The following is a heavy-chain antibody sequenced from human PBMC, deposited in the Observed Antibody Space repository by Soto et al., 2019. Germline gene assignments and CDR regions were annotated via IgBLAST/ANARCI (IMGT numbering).Heavy chain of an antibody. V-gene: IGHV1-69*06. CDR3: ARVVGPDYYDSSGYSGYFDY. CDR1: GGTFSSYA. Sequence: QVQLVQSGAEVKKPGSSVKVSCKASGGTFSSYAISWVRQAPEQGLEWRGGIFPIFGTANYAQKFQGRVTITADKSTSTAYMELSSLRSEDTAVYYCARVVGPDYYDSSGYSGYFDYWGQGTLVTVSS. J-gene: IGHJ4*02. D-gene: IGHD3-22*01. CDR2: IFPIFGTA.